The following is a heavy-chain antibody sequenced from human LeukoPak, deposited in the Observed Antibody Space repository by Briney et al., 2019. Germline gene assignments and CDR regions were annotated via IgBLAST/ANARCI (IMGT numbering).Heavy chain of an antibody. V-gene: IGHV4-59*08. CDR2: IYYSGST. CDR1: GGSISSYY. D-gene: IGHD6-19*01. CDR3: ARHVGYSSGWYWFDP. J-gene: IGHJ5*02. Sequence: PSETLSLTCTVSGGSISSYYWSWIRQPPGKGLEWIGYIYYSGSTNYNPSLKSRVTISVDTSKNQFSLKLSSVTAAGTAVYYCARHVGYSSGWYWFDPWGQGTLVTVSS.